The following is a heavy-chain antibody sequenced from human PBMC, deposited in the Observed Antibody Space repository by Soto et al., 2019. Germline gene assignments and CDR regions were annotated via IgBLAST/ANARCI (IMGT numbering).Heavy chain of an antibody. J-gene: IGHJ4*02. CDR1: GYSFTSYW. Sequence: PGESLKISCKGSGYSFTSYWIGWVRQMPGKGLEWMGIIYPGDSDTRYSPSFQGQVTISADKSISTAYLQWSSLKASDTAMYYCARISSSETYYYDSSGYYFDYWGQGTLVTVSS. CDR3: ARISSSETYYYDSSGYYFDY. V-gene: IGHV5-51*01. D-gene: IGHD3-22*01. CDR2: IYPGDSDT.